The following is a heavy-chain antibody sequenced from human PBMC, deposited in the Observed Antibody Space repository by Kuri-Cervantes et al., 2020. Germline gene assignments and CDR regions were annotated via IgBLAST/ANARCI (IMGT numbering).Heavy chain of an antibody. D-gene: IGHD6-13*01. CDR1: GGSVSSGSYY. CDR2: IYYSGST. J-gene: IGHJ4*02. CDR3: ASSNSPLYSSTSKGGFDY. Sequence: SETLSLTCTVSGGSVSSGSYYWSWIRQPPGKGLEWIGYIYYSGSTNYNPSLKSRVTISVDTSKNQFSLKLSSVTAADTAVYYCASSNSPLYSSTSKGGFDYWGQGTLVTVSS. V-gene: IGHV4-61*01.